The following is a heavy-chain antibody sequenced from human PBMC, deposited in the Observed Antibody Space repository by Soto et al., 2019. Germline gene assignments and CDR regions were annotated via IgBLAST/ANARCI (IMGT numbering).Heavy chain of an antibody. CDR3: ARERRDLYDFDY. V-gene: IGHV4-30-4*01. Sequence: SETLSLTCTVSGGSISNGDFYWSWIRQPPGKGLEWIGFIFYSGSTYYNPSLKSRVTISVDTSKNQFSLNLTSVTAADTAVYYCARERRDLYDFDYRGHVTLVTVSS. CDR1: GGSISNGDFY. J-gene: IGHJ5*01. CDR2: IFYSGST. D-gene: IGHD3-3*01.